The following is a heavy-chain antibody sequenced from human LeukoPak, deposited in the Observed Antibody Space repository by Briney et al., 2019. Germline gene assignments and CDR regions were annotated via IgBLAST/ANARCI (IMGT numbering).Heavy chain of an antibody. CDR2: IYDSENI. Sequence: SETLSLTCTVSGASISSYYWSWIRQPPGKGLEWIGYIYDSENINYNPSLKSRITMSVDTSKDQFSLKLNSVTAADTAVYFCARLGSDFQAYFGCWGQGTLVTVSS. J-gene: IGHJ4*02. CDR1: GASISSYY. V-gene: IGHV4-59*08. D-gene: IGHD3-16*01. CDR3: ARLGSDFQAYFGC.